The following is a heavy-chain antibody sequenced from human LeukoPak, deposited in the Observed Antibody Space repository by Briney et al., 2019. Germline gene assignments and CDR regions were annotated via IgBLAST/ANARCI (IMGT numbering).Heavy chain of an antibody. CDR2: ISSSSSYI. D-gene: IGHD4-11*01. CDR3: ARGDDYSTKFDY. Sequence: GGSLRLSCAASGFTFSSYSMTWVRQAPGKGLEWVSSISSSSSYIYYADSVKGRFTISRDNAKNSLYLQMNSLRAEDTAVYYCARGDDYSTKFDYWGQGTLVTVSS. V-gene: IGHV3-21*01. CDR1: GFTFSSYS. J-gene: IGHJ4*02.